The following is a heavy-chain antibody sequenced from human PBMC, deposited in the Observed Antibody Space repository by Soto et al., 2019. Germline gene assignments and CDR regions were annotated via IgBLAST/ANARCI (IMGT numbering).Heavy chain of an antibody. CDR3: AKDAYGVAAAGTSLDN. J-gene: IGHJ4*02. D-gene: IGHD6-13*01. Sequence: EEQLLESGGGLVQPGGSLRLSCAASGFTFSRHGMNWVRQAPGKGLEWVSGITGSGSTYYADSVKGRFTTSRDNSKNILYVEMNSRRAENTAVYYCAKDAYGVAAAGTSLDNWGQGTLVTVSS. V-gene: IGHV3-23*01. CDR2: ITGSGST. CDR1: GFTFSRHG.